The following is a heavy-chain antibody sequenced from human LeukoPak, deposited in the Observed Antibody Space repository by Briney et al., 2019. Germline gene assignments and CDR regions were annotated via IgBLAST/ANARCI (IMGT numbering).Heavy chain of an antibody. CDR1: GFNFIDYS. D-gene: IGHD5-12*01. Sequence: PGGSLRLSCAASGFNFIDYSMNWVRQAPGKGLEWISYIGISSGNTKYAVSVKGRFTISRDKARNSLYLQMNSLRVEDTAMYYCARDHRYAFDNWGHGTLVTVSS. V-gene: IGHV3-48*01. CDR2: IGISSGNT. J-gene: IGHJ4*01. CDR3: ARDHRYAFDN.